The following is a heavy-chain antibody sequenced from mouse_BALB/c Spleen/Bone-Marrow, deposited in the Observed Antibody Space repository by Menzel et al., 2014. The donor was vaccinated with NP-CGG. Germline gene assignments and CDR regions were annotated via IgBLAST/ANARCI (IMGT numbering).Heavy chain of an antibody. V-gene: IGHV4-1*02. J-gene: IGHJ2*01. Sequence: EVKLEEPGGGLVQPGGSLKLSCAASGFDFRRYWMSWVRQAPGKGLEWIGEISPDSRTINYSPSLKDKFIISRDNAKNTLDLQMSKVRSEDTTLYYCAXXXXXGXLDHWGQGTTLTVSS. CDR3: AXXXXXGXLDH. CDR1: GFDFRRYW. CDR2: ISPDSRTI.